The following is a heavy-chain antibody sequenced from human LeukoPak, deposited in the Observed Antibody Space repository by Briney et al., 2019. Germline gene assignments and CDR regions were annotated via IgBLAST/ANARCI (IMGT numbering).Heavy chain of an antibody. Sequence: ASVKVSCKASGGTFSSYAISWVRQAPGQGLEWMGGIIPIFGTANYAQKFQGRVTMTRDTSTSTVHMELSSLRSDDTAVYYCARDKGVVPAAAMFYLDYWGQGTLVTVSS. CDR1: GGTFSSYA. V-gene: IGHV1-69*05. J-gene: IGHJ4*02. D-gene: IGHD2-2*01. CDR3: ARDKGVVPAAAMFYLDY. CDR2: IIPIFGTA.